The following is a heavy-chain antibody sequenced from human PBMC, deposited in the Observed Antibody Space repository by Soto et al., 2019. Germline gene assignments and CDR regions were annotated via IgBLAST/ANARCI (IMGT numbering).Heavy chain of an antibody. J-gene: IGHJ4*02. D-gene: IGHD3-10*01. V-gene: IGHV3-30-3*01. CDR3: AREGLLWFGELPHVFDY. Sequence: LRLSCAASGFTFSSYAMHWVRQAPGKGLEWVAVISYDGSNKYYADSVKGRVTISRDNSKNTMYRQMNSLRAEDTAVDYCAREGLLWFGELPHVFDYWGQGTLVTVSS. CDR2: ISYDGSNK. CDR1: GFTFSSYA.